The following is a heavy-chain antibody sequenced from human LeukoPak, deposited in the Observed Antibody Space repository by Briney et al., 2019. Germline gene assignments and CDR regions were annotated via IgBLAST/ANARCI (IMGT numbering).Heavy chain of an antibody. CDR1: GFTFSSYA. D-gene: IGHD3-3*01. Sequence: QPGGSLRLXCAASGFTFSSYAMSWGRLAPGKGLEWVSAISGSGGSTYYADSVKGRFTISRDNSKNTLYLQMNSLRAEDTAVYYCAKGLTIFGVVRDAFDIWGQGTMVTVSS. CDR3: AKGLTIFGVVRDAFDI. V-gene: IGHV3-23*01. CDR2: ISGSGGST. J-gene: IGHJ3*02.